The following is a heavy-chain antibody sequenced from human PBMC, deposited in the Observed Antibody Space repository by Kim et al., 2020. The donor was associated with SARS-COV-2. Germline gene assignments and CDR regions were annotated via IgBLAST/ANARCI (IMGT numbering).Heavy chain of an antibody. D-gene: IGHD5-12*01. J-gene: IGHJ6*02. CDR3: AREREKSGYDNVYYYYGMDV. V-gene: IGHV7-4-1*02. CDR1: GYTFTSYA. Sequence: ASVKVSCKASGYTFTSYAMNWVRQAPGQGLEWMGWINTNTGNPTYAQGFTGRFVFSLDTSVSTAYLQISSLKAEDTAVYYCAREREKSGYDNVYYYYGMDVWGQGTTVTVSS. CDR2: INTNTGNP.